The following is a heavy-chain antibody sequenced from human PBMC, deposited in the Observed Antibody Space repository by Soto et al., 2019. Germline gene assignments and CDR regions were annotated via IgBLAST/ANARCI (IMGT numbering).Heavy chain of an antibody. CDR3: ARVEPRVWGSYRYTGGSEFDP. CDR2: MHYTGFS. Sequence: SETLSLTCSFSGDSVTSHYLTWIRQSPEKGLEWIGYMHYTGFSHSNPSLKSRLTISVDRSKNQFSLKLSSVTVADTAVYYCARVEPRVWGSYRYTGGSEFDPWGQGTLVTVSS. CDR1: GDSVTSHY. J-gene: IGHJ5*02. D-gene: IGHD3-16*02. V-gene: IGHV4-59*02.